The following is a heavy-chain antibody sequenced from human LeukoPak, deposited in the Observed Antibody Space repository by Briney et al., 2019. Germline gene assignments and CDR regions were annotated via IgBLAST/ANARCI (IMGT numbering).Heavy chain of an antibody. CDR3: ARGKRISYYYGSGSYYTTPLFDY. CDR2: IYYSGST. Sequence: PSQTLSLTCTVSGGSISSGGYYWSWIRQHPGKGLEWIGYIYYSGSTYYNPSLKSRVTISVDTSKNQFSLKLSSVTAADTAVYYCARGKRISYYYGSGSYYTTPLFDYWGQGTLVTVSS. J-gene: IGHJ4*02. V-gene: IGHV4-31*03. D-gene: IGHD3-10*01. CDR1: GGSISSGGYY.